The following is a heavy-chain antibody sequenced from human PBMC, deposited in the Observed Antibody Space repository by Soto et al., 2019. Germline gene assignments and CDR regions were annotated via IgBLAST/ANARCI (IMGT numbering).Heavy chain of an antibody. D-gene: IGHD4-17*01. CDR3: ARTAYGDYDGAFDI. J-gene: IGHJ3*02. CDR1: GGSISRSSYY. V-gene: IGHV4-39*01. CDR2: IYYSGST. Sequence: QLQLQESGPGLVKPSETLSLTCTVSGGSISRSSYYWGWIRQPPGKGLEWIGSIYYSGSTYYNPSLKSRVTISVDTSKNQFSLKLSSVTAADTAVYYCARTAYGDYDGAFDIWGQGTMVTVSS.